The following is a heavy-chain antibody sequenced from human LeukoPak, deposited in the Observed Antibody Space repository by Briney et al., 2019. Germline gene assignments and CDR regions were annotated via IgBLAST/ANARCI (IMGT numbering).Heavy chain of an antibody. CDR3: AKDGGEYYDTLTGYYPRLYYMDV. CDR1: GFTFSSYW. Sequence: GGSLRLSCAASGFTFSSYWMHWVRQAPGKGLVWVSRINSDGSSTSYADSVKGRFTISRDNSKNTLYLQMNSLRAEDTAVYYCAKDGGEYYDTLTGYYPRLYYMDVWGKGTTVTISS. CDR2: INSDGSST. D-gene: IGHD3-9*01. J-gene: IGHJ6*03. V-gene: IGHV3-74*01.